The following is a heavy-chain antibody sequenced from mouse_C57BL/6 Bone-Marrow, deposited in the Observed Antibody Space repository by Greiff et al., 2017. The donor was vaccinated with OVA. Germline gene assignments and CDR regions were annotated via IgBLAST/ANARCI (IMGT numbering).Heavy chain of an antibody. CDR3: TTNRY. Sequence: EVQLQQSGAELVRPGASVKLSCTASGFNIKDDYMHWVKERPEQGLEWIGWIDPENGDTEYASKFQGKATITADTSSKTVYLHLSSLTSEDTAVYDCTTNRYWGQGTTLTVSA. J-gene: IGHJ2*01. CDR1: GFNIKDDY. CDR2: IDPENGDT. V-gene: IGHV14-4*01.